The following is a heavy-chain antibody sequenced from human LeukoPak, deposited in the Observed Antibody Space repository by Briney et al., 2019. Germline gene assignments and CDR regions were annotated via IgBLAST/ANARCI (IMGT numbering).Heavy chain of an antibody. V-gene: IGHV1-46*01. CDR1: VYTFTSHY. CDR3: ARDLTISGGREIDY. Sequence: ASVKVSCKASVYTFTSHYMHSVRQAPGQGLEWMGLINPSGSRTNYAQKFQGRVTMSRDMSTTTDYMELSSLTSDDTAVYYCARDLTISGGREIDYWGQGTLVTVSS. J-gene: IGHJ4*02. D-gene: IGHD6-19*01. CDR2: INPSGSRT.